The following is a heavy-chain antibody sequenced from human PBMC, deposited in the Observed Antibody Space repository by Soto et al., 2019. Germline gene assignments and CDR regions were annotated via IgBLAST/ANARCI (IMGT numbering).Heavy chain of an antibody. Sequence: SVTLSLTCTVSGGSISSSSYYWGWIRQPPGKGLEWIGSIYYSGSTYYNPSLKSRVTISVDTSKNQFSLKLSSVTAADTAVYYCASRSEYSSSPFDYWGQGTLVTVS. CDR3: ASRSEYSSSPFDY. CDR2: IYYSGST. J-gene: IGHJ4*02. CDR1: GGSISSSSYY. V-gene: IGHV4-39*01. D-gene: IGHD6-6*01.